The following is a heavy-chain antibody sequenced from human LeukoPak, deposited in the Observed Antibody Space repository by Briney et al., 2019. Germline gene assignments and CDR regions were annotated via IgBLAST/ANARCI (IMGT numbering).Heavy chain of an antibody. CDR1: GYTFTSYY. CDR3: ATSGYYYFDY. Sequence: ASVKVSCKASGYTFTSYYMHWVRQAPGQGLEWMGIINPSRGSTSQAQTFQGRVTMTRDMSTSTVSMELSSLRSEDTAVYYCATSGYYYFDYWGQGTLVTVSS. V-gene: IGHV1-46*01. J-gene: IGHJ4*02. CDR2: INPSRGST. D-gene: IGHD3-3*01.